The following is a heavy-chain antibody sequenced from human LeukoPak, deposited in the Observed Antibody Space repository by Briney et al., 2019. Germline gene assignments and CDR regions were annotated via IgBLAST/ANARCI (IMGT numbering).Heavy chain of an antibody. Sequence: SETLSLTCTVSGDSISTSNSYWGWIRQPPGKGLEWIGSIYYSGNTYYNASLKSRVTISVDTSKNQFSLKLTSVTAADTAVYYCARFTPQGYGWGGYNRFDPWGQGTLVTVSS. D-gene: IGHD3-16*01. CDR2: IYYSGNT. J-gene: IGHJ5*02. V-gene: IGHV4-39*01. CDR3: ARFTPQGYGWGGYNRFDP. CDR1: GDSISTSNSY.